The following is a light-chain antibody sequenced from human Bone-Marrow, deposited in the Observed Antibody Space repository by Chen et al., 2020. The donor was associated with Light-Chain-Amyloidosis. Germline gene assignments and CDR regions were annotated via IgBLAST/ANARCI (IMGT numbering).Light chain of an antibody. V-gene: IGKV3-20*01. CDR2: GAS. J-gene: IGKJ5*01. CDR3: QRYGSRIT. CDR1: QSVTSSY. Sequence: EIVLTQSPGTLSLSPGERATLSCRASQSVTSSYLAWYQQKPGQAPRLLIYGASNRATGIPDRFSGSGSGTDFTLTISSLEPEDFAVYFCQRYGSRITFGQGTRLEIK.